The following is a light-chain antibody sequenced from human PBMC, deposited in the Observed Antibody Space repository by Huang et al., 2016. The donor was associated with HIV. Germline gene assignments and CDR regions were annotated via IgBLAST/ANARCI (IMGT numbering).Light chain of an antibody. CDR1: QYVSSN. Sequence: ESVMTQSPDTLSVSPGERATLYCRASQYVSSNLAWYQQKHGQAPRLLVYGASTRVIDIPARFSGSGSGTEFTLTISSLQSEDSAVYYCQQYNNWPRTFGQGTKLEIK. CDR3: QQYNNWPRT. V-gene: IGKV3-15*01. CDR2: GAS. J-gene: IGKJ2*01.